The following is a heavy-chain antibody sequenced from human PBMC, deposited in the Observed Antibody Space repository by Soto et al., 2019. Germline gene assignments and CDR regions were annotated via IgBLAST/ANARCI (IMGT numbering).Heavy chain of an antibody. D-gene: IGHD2-15*01. J-gene: IGHJ3*02. CDR1: GFSLSTSGVG. CDR2: IYWDDDE. CDR3: AHRREGYCSGGSCSDAFDI. Sequence: QITLKESGPTLVKPTQTLTLTCTFSGFSLSTSGVGVGWIRQPPGKALEWLALIYWDDDERYSPSLKSRLTITKDTSKNQVVLTMTNMDPVDTATYYCAHRREGYCSGGSCSDAFDIWGQGTMVTVSS. V-gene: IGHV2-5*02.